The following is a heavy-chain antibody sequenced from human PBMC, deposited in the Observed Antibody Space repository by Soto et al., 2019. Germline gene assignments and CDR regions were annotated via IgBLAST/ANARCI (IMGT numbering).Heavy chain of an antibody. CDR2: ISGSGGST. V-gene: IGHV3-23*01. J-gene: IGHJ6*02. D-gene: IGHD2-15*01. Sequence: GGSLRLSCAASGFTFSSYAMIWVRQAPGKGLEWVSAISGSGGSTYYADSVKGRFTISRDNSKNTLYLQMNSLRAEDTAVYYCAKDRGYCSGGSCYPEGYYYYYGMDVWGQGTTVTVSS. CDR3: AKDRGYCSGGSCYPEGYYYYYGMDV. CDR1: GFTFSSYA.